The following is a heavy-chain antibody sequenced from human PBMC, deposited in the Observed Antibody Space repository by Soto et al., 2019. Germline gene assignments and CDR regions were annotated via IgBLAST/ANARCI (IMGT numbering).Heavy chain of an antibody. V-gene: IGHV3-21*01. J-gene: IGHJ5*02. D-gene: IGHD2-8*01. CDR1: GFTFSSYS. CDR2: VSSSSSYI. Sequence: GGSLRLSCAASGFTFSSYSMNWVRQAPGKGLEWVSSVSSSSSYIYYAGSVKGRFTISRDNAKSSLYLQMNSLRAEDTAVYYCASGHIVIMVYAIPVGRLDPWGQGTLVTVSS. CDR3: ASGHIVIMVYAIPVGRLDP.